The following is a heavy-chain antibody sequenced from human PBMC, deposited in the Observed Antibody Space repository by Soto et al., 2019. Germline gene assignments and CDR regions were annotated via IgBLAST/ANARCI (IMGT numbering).Heavy chain of an antibody. D-gene: IGHD1-26*01. CDR1: GFTFSSYA. V-gene: IGHV3-30-3*01. CDR2: ITYDGSNK. CDR3: AREGGPHSVGSDGFDY. J-gene: IGHJ4*02. Sequence: QVQLVESGGGVVQPGRSLRLSCAASGFTFSSYAMHWVRQAPGKGLEWVAVITYDGSNKYYADSVKGRFTISRDNSKNPLYLQMNSLRAEDTAVYYCAREGGPHSVGSDGFDYWGQGTLVTVSS.